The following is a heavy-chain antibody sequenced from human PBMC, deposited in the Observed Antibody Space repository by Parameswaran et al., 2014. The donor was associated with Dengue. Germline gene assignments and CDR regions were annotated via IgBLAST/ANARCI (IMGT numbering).Heavy chain of an antibody. D-gene: IGHD6-19*01. Sequence: WIRQPPGKGLEWIGEINHSGSTNYNPSLKSRVTISVDTSKNQFSLKLSSVTAADTAVYYCARGLLPPPPKKHSSGWSGGNSAKNGMDVWGQGTTVTVSS. CDR2: INHSGST. CDR3: ARGLLPPPPKKHSSGWSGGNSAKNGMDV. J-gene: IGHJ6*02. V-gene: IGHV4-34*01.